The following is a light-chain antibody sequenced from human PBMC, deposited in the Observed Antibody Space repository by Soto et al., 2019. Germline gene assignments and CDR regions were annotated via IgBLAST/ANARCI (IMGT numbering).Light chain of an antibody. Sequence: IPMTQSPSSLSASVGDRVTITCQASQDISNYLNWYQQKPGKAPKLLIYDASNLETGVPSRFSGSGSGTDFTFTISSLQPEDIATYYCQHYDNYLFTFGPGTKVDIK. CDR3: QHYDNYLFT. CDR1: QDISNY. CDR2: DAS. J-gene: IGKJ3*01. V-gene: IGKV1-33*01.